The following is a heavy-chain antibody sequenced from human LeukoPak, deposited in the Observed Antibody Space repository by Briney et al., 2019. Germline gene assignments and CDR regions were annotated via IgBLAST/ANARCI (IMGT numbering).Heavy chain of an antibody. CDR2: ISSSSSTI. V-gene: IGHV3-48*01. D-gene: IGHD6-19*01. CDR3: AKWAAVADTEDY. J-gene: IGHJ4*02. CDR1: GFTFSSYS. Sequence: GGSLRLSCAAPGFTFSSYSMYWVRQAPGKGLEWVSYISSSSSTIYYADSVKGRFTISRDNSKNTLYLQMNSLRAEDTAVYYCAKWAAVADTEDYWGQGTLVTVSS.